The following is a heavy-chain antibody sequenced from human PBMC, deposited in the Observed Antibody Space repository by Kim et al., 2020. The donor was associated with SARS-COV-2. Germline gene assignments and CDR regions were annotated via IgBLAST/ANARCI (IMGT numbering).Heavy chain of an antibody. J-gene: IGHJ6*02. CDR2: IKQDGSEK. D-gene: IGHD6-19*01. V-gene: IGHV3-7*01. Sequence: GGSLRLSCAASGFTFSSYWMSWVRQAPGKGLEWVANIKQDGSEKYYVDSVKGRFTISRDNAKNSLYLQMNSLRAEDTAVYYCARDRIAVAGISHYYYGMDVWGPGTTVTVSS. CDR3: ARDRIAVAGISHYYYGMDV. CDR1: GFTFSSYW.